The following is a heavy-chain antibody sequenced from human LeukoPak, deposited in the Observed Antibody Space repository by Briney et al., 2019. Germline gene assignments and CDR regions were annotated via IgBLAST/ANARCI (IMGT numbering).Heavy chain of an antibody. J-gene: IGHJ6*03. CDR1: GFMFSNYY. Sequence: PGGSLGLSRVWSGFMFSNYYMYGVRQAPGKGLVWVSRIKNAGIDTIYADSVKGRFTVSRDNAKNTVYLQMSSLRAEDTAVYYCARGGYGHNMDVWGEGTTVTVSS. V-gene: IGHV3-74*01. CDR2: IKNAGIDT. D-gene: IGHD3-10*01. CDR3: ARGGYGHNMDV.